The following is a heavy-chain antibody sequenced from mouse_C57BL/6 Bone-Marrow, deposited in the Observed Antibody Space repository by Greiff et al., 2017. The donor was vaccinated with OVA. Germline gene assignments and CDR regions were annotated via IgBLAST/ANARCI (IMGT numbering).Heavy chain of an antibody. J-gene: IGHJ3*01. CDR1: GFTFSDYY. CDR2: ISNGGGST. V-gene: IGHV5-12*01. CDR3: ARQGDSAWFAY. Sequence: EVKLMESGGGLVQPGGSLKLSCAASGFTFSDYYMYWVRQTPEKRLEWVAYISNGGGSTYYPDTVKGRFPISRDNAKNTLYLQMSRLKSEDTAMYYCARQGDSAWFAYWGQGTLVTVSA.